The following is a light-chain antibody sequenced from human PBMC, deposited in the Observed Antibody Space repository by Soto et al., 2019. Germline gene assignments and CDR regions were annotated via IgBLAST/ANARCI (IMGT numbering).Light chain of an antibody. Sequence: DIHMTQSPSTLSASVGDRVTMTCRDSHSINNWLAWYQQKPGKAPKLLIYAASSLQSGVPSMFGGSGAGTDFTLTISSLQHEDVSTDYCQQANSFTITFCQGTRLEIK. CDR3: QQANSFTIT. CDR2: AAS. CDR1: HSINNW. J-gene: IGKJ5*01. V-gene: IGKV1-12*01.